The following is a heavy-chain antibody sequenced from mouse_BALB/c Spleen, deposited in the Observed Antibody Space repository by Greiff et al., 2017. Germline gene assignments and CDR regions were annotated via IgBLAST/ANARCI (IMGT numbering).Heavy chain of an antibody. CDR2: IRNKANGYTT. D-gene: IGHD2-1*01. CDR3: ARGYGNYLYYFDY. J-gene: IGHJ2*01. Sequence: EVQGVESGGGLVQPGGSLRLSCATSGFTFTDYYMSWVRQPPGKALEWLGFIRNKANGYTTEYSASVKGRFTISRDNSQSILYLQMNTLRAEDSATYYCARGYGNYLYYFDYWGQGTTLTVSS. V-gene: IGHV7-3*02. CDR1: GFTFTDYY.